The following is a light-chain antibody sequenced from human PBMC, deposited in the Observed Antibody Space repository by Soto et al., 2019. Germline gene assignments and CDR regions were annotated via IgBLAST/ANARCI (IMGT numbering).Light chain of an antibody. Sequence: QSALTQPRSVSGSPGQSVTISCTVTISDVAGYNYVSWYQHHPGKAPKLLISDVTKRPSWVPDRFSGSKSGSTASLTISELQAEDEADYYCSSYAGSNNLVFGGGTKLTVL. CDR1: ISDVAGYNY. CDR2: DVT. V-gene: IGLV2-11*01. CDR3: SSYAGSNNLV. J-gene: IGLJ2*01.